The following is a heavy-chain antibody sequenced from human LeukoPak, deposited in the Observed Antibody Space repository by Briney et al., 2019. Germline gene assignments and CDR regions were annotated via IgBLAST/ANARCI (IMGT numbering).Heavy chain of an antibody. CDR1: GGSFSGYY. CDR3: ARRGPWFGELFHRDLYYFDY. D-gene: IGHD3-10*01. Sequence: SETLSLTCAVYGGSFSGYYWSWIRQPPGKGLEWIGEINHSGSTNHNPSLKSRVTISVDTSKNQFSLKLSSVTAADTAVYYCARRGPWFGELFHRDLYYFDYWGQGTLVTVSS. V-gene: IGHV4-34*01. CDR2: INHSGST. J-gene: IGHJ4*02.